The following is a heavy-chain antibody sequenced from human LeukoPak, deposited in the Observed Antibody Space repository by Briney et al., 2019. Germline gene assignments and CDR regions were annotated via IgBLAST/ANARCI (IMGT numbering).Heavy chain of an antibody. CDR1: GYTLTELS. CDR2: FDPEDGES. J-gene: IGHJ4*02. V-gene: IGHV1-24*01. Sequence: ASVKVSCKVSGYTLTELSMHWVRQAPGKGLEWMGGFDPEDGESIYAQKFQGRVTMTEDTSTDTAYMELSSLRSEDTAVYYCATDLATMVIVTNYWGQGTLVTVSS. CDR3: ATDLATMVIVTNY. D-gene: IGHD5-12*01.